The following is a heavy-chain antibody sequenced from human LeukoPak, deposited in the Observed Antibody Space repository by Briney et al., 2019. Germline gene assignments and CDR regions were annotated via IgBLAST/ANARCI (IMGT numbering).Heavy chain of an antibody. Sequence: SETLSLTCTVSGGSISGSSYYWGWIRQPPGKGLEWIGSIYYSGSTYYNPSLKSRVTISVDTSKNQFSLKLSSVTAADTAVYYCARHSLTHTFDYWGQGTLVTVSS. CDR1: GGSISGSSYY. CDR3: ARHSLTHTFDY. J-gene: IGHJ4*02. CDR2: IYYSGST. V-gene: IGHV4-39*01.